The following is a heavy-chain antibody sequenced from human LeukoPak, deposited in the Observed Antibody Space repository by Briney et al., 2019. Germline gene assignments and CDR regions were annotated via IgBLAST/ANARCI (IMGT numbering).Heavy chain of an antibody. Sequence: SVKVSCKASGGTFSSYAISWVRQAPGQGLEWMGRIIPIFGTANYAQKFQGRVTITTDESTSTAYMELSSLRSEDTAVYYCASLSPDTAMVTFPFAFDIWGQGTMVTVSS. J-gene: IGHJ3*02. CDR3: ASLSPDTAMVTFPFAFDI. D-gene: IGHD5-18*01. CDR1: GGTFSSYA. CDR2: IIPIFGTA. V-gene: IGHV1-69*05.